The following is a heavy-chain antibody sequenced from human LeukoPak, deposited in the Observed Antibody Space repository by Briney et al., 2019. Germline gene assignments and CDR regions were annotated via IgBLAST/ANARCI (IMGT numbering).Heavy chain of an antibody. D-gene: IGHD4-17*01. V-gene: IGHV1-69*13. CDR2: IIPIFGTA. CDR3: ARRDYGKLQGWFDP. Sequence: ASVEVSCKASGGTFSSYAISWVRQAPGQGLEWMGGIIPIFGTANYAQKFQGRVTITADESTSTAYMELSSLRSEDTAVYYCARRDYGKLQGWFDPWGQGTLVTVSS. CDR1: GGTFSSYA. J-gene: IGHJ5*02.